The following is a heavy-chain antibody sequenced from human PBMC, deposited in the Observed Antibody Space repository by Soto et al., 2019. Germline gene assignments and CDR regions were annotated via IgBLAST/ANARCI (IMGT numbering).Heavy chain of an antibody. CDR1: GFIFSNNA. Sequence: GGSLRLSCVGSGFIFSNNAMHWVRQAPGKGLEWEASISYDSSEIFYADSVKGRFTISRDNPKNTLFLHMNSPRADDTAVYYCAIARVADSSLDHWGRGVLVTVSS. D-gene: IGHD3-3*01. CDR2: ISYDSSEI. J-gene: IGHJ4*01. V-gene: IGHV3-30*01. CDR3: AIARVADSSLDH.